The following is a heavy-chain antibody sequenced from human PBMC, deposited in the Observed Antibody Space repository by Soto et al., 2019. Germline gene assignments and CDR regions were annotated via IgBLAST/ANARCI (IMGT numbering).Heavy chain of an antibody. V-gene: IGHV3-33*01. D-gene: IGHD3-3*01. CDR2: IWYDGSNK. CDR3: ARGPLYDFWSGYYRADVDY. Sequence: GGSLRLSCAASGFTFSSYGMHWVRQAPGKGLEWVAVIWYDGSNKYYADSVKGRFTISRDNSKNTLYLQMNSLRAEDTAVYYCARGPLYDFWSGYYRADVDYWGQGTLVTVSS. J-gene: IGHJ4*02. CDR1: GFTFSSYG.